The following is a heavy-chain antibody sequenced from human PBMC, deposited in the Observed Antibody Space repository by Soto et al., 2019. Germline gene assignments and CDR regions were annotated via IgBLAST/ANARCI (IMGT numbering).Heavy chain of an antibody. D-gene: IGHD5-18*01. V-gene: IGHV3-33*01. CDR3: ASCIQLWQPENYYYYGMDV. CDR1: GFTFSSYG. CDR2: IWYDGSNK. Sequence: GGSLRLSCAASGFTFSSYGMHWVRQAPGKGLEWVAVIWYDGSNKYYADSVKGRFTISRDNSKNTLYLQMNSLRSEDTAVYYCASCIQLWQPENYYYYGMDVWGQGTTVTVSS. J-gene: IGHJ6*02.